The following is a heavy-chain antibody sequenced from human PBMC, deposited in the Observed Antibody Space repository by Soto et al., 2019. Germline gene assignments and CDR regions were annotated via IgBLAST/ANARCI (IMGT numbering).Heavy chain of an antibody. J-gene: IGHJ4*02. Sequence: EVQLVESGGGLVKPGGSLRLSCAASGLTFSSYSMNWVRQAPGKGLEWVSSISSSSSYIYYADSVKGRFTISRDNAKNSLYLQMNSRRAEDTAVYYCARDQPGYSYGYGLGYWGQGTLVTVSS. CDR2: ISSSSSYI. CDR1: GLTFSSYS. D-gene: IGHD5-18*01. V-gene: IGHV3-21*01. CDR3: ARDQPGYSYGYGLGY.